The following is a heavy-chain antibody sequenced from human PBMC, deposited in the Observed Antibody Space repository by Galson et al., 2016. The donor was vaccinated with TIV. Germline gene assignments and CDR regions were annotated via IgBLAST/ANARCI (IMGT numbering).Heavy chain of an antibody. CDR3: TREGSSGYDLQQFDY. J-gene: IGHJ4*02. Sequence: SLRLSCAASGFSFSNAWMNWVRQAPGKGLEWVGRIKSKSDGGTIDYAAPVKDRFTISRDDSENTLYLQMNSLISGDTAVYYCTREGSSGYDLQQFDYWGQGTLVTVSS. CDR2: IKSKSDGGTI. CDR1: GFSFSNAW. V-gene: IGHV3-15*01. D-gene: IGHD3-22*01.